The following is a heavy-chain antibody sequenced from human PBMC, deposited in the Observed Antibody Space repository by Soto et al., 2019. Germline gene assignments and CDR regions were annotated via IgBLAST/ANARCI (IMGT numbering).Heavy chain of an antibody. D-gene: IGHD2-2*01. CDR2: TVIGGGT. J-gene: IGHJ6*02. CDR3: ARKPPSAIQGWAFGMDV. CDR1: GFTVTDNY. Sequence: EVQLVETGGGLIQPGGSLRLSCAASGFTVTDNYIIWVRQPPGKGLESVSTTVIGGGTNYADTVKGRFTVSRDNSKNTLYLQMNKLRVEDTAVYYCARKPPSAIQGWAFGMDVWGQGTTVFVSS. V-gene: IGHV3-53*02.